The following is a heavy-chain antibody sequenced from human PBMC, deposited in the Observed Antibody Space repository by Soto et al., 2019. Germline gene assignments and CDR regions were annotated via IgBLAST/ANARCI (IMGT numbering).Heavy chain of an antibody. V-gene: IGHV1-2*04. CDR2: INPNSGGT. Sequence: ASVKVSCKASGYTFTGYYMHWVRQAPGQGLEWMGWINPNSGGTNYAQQFQGWVTMTRDTSISTAYMELSRLRSDDTAVYYCARGNDFWSGDPLYYYYGMDVWGQGTTVTVSS. CDR3: ARGNDFWSGDPLYYYYGMDV. D-gene: IGHD3-3*01. J-gene: IGHJ6*02. CDR1: GYTFTGYY.